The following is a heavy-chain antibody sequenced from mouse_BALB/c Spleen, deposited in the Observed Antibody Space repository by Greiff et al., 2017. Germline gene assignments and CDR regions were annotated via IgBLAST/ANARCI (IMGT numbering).Heavy chain of an antibody. CDR3: ASAIYYDYDGFAY. CDR1: GFTFSSYT. D-gene: IGHD2-4*01. CDR2: ISSGGGNT. J-gene: IGHJ3*01. Sequence: EVKLQESGGGLVKPGGSLKLSCAASGFTFSSYTMSWVRQTPEKRLEWVATISSGGGNTYYPDSVKGRFTISRDNAKNNLYLQMSSLRSEDTALYYCASAIYYDYDGFAYWGQGTLVTVSA. V-gene: IGHV5-9*03.